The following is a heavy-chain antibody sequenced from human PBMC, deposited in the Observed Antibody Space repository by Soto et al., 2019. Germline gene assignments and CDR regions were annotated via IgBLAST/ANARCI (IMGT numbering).Heavy chain of an antibody. CDR2: ISATGGGT. CDR3: AKGRRAGGNYAFYFDF. Sequence: PGGSLRLSCAASGFKFSNYAMSWVRQAPGKGLEWVSLISATGGGTYYADSVKGRFTISRDNSHNTLYLQVHSLTAEDTAVYYCAKGRRAGGNYAFYFDFWGQGAQVTVSS. J-gene: IGHJ4*02. V-gene: IGHV3-23*01. CDR1: GFKFSNYA. D-gene: IGHD1-7*01.